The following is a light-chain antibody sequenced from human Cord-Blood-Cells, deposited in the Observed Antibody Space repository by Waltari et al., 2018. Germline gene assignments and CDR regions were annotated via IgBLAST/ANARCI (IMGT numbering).Light chain of an antibody. CDR2: EGS. CDR1: SSDVGSYNL. V-gene: IGLV2-23*01. Sequence: QSALTQPASVSGSPGQSITLSCTGTSSDVGSYNLVSWYQQHPGKAPKLMIYEGSKRPAAVSNRFAGSESVNTASLTISGLQAEDEADYYCCSYAGSSTLVVGGGTKRTVL. J-gene: IGLJ2*01. CDR3: CSYAGSSTLV.